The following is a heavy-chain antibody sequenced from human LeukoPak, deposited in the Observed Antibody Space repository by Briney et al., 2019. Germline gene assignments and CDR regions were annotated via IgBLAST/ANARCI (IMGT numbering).Heavy chain of an antibody. CDR3: ARVVSQLELRYYYYYMDV. Sequence: PGGSLRLSCAASGFTFSDSYMSWIRQSPGKGLEWVSHISGSGQIIYYADSMEGRFTISRDNAKNSLYLQMNSLRAEDTAVYYCARVVSQLELRYYYYYMDVWGKGTTVTVSS. D-gene: IGHD1-7*01. J-gene: IGHJ6*03. CDR1: GFTFSDSY. CDR2: ISGSGQII. V-gene: IGHV3-11*04.